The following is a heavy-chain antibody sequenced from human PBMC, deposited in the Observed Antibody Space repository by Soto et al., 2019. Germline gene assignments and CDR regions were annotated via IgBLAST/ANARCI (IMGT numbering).Heavy chain of an antibody. Sequence: GGSLRLSCDAPGFTFSDYYMSWIRQAPGKGLEWVSYISRSGSSIYYTDSEKGRFTISRDNAKNSLYLQLNSLRAEDTAVYYCARDLGYYDSSGYFDYWGQGTLVTVSS. V-gene: IGHV3-11*01. D-gene: IGHD3-22*01. CDR2: ISRSGSSI. J-gene: IGHJ4*02. CDR3: ARDLGYYDSSGYFDY. CDR1: GFTFSDYY.